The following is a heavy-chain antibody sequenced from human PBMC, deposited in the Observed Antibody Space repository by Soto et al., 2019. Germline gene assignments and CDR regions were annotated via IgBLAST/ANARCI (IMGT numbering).Heavy chain of an antibody. CDR3: ARDLFVLYYDSSGYSWFDP. V-gene: IGHV1-18*01. D-gene: IGHD3-22*01. Sequence: QVQLVQSGAEVKKPGASVKVSCKASGYTFTSYGISWVRQATGQGLEWMGWISAYNGNTNYAQKLQGRVTMTTDTSTSTAYMELRSLRSDDTAVYYCARDLFVLYYDSSGYSWFDPWGQGTLVTVSS. CDR2: ISAYNGNT. CDR1: GYTFTSYG. J-gene: IGHJ5*02.